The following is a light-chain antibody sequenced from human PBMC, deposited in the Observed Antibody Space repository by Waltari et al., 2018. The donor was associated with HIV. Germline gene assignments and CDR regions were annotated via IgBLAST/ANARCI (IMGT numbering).Light chain of an antibody. J-gene: IGLJ2*01. Sequence: QTVVTQEPSFSVSPGGTVTLTCGLSSGSVSTTYYPSWYQHTPGHAPRQLIYSTNTRSSGVPDRFSGSILGNKAALNITGAQADDECDYYCVLYMGSGISVFGGGTKLTVL. CDR2: STN. CDR3: VLYMGSGISV. V-gene: IGLV8-61*01. CDR1: SGSVSTTYY.